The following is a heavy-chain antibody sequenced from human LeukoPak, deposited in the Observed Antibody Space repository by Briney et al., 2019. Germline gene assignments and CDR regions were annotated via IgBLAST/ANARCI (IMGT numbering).Heavy chain of an antibody. CDR1: GGSITSYY. CDR3: ARWRYSGSYYDY. CDR2: IHNSGST. V-gene: IGHV4-59*12. D-gene: IGHD1-26*01. Sequence: PSETLSLTCAVSGGSITSYYWSWIRQPPGKGLEWIGYIHNSGSTFYNPSLKSRVTISVDTSKNQFSLKLSSVTAADTAVYYCARWRYSGSYYDYWGQGTLVTVSS. J-gene: IGHJ4*02.